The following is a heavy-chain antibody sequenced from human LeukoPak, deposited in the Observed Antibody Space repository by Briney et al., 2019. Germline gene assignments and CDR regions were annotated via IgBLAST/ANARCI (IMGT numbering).Heavy chain of an antibody. Sequence: PSETLSLTCAVYGGSFSGYYWSWIRQPPGKGLEWIGSIYHSGSTYYNPSLKSRVTISVDTSKNQFSLKLSSVTAADTAVYYCARDLRYYYGSGSSFDYWGQGTLVTVSS. J-gene: IGHJ4*02. V-gene: IGHV4-34*01. CDR3: ARDLRYYYGSGSSFDY. CDR1: GGSFSGYY. CDR2: IYHSGST. D-gene: IGHD3-10*01.